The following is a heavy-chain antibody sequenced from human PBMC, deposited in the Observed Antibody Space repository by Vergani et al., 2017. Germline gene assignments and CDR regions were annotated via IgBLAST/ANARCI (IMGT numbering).Heavy chain of an antibody. CDR3: ARLGGAYCGGDCSSNWFDP. V-gene: IGHV1-69*13. D-gene: IGHD2-21*02. CDR1: GGTFSSYA. Sequence: QVQLVQSGAEVKKPGSSVKVSCKASGGTFSSYAISWVRQAPGQRLEWMGRIIPIFGTANYAQKFQGRVTITADESTSTAYMELSSLRSEDTAVYYCARLGGAYCGGDCSSNWFDPWGQGTLVTVSS. J-gene: IGHJ5*02. CDR2: IIPIFGTA.